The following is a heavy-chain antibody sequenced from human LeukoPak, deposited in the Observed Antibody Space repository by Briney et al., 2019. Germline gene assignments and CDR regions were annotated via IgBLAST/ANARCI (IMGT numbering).Heavy chain of an antibody. CDR3: ATYSQNRDPSPY. V-gene: IGHV3-23*05. CDR1: GFNFDTYS. J-gene: IGHJ4*02. Sequence: GGSLRLSCAASGFNFDTYSMMWVRQAPGKGLEWVSVIDTRGGNIHYIDSAKGRFTVSRDNSKKTLYLQMNSLRVEDTAIYYCATYSQNRDPSPYWGQGTLVAVSS. D-gene: IGHD3-16*01. CDR2: IDTRGGNI.